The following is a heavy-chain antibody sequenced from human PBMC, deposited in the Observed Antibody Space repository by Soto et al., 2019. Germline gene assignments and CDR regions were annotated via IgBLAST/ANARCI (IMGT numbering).Heavy chain of an antibody. D-gene: IGHD2-2*01. Sequence: QVQLQESGPGLVKPSQTLSLTCTVSGGSISSGGYYWSWIRQHPGKGLEWIGYIYYSGSTYYNPSLQSRVTISVDTSKNQCSLKLSSVTAADTAVYYCARDRVGYCSSTSCYGRYYFDYWGQGTLVTVSS. CDR1: GGSISSGGYY. V-gene: IGHV4-31*03. CDR2: IYYSGST. CDR3: ARDRVGYCSSTSCYGRYYFDY. J-gene: IGHJ4*02.